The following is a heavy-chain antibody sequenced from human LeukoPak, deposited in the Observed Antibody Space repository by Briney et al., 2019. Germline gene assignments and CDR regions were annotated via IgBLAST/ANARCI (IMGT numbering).Heavy chain of an antibody. CDR1: GFTFSSYS. CDR2: ISTSSSYI. Sequence: GGSLRLSCAASGFTFSSYSMNWVRQAPGKGLEWVSSISTSSSYIYYADSVKGRFTISRDNAKKSLYLEMNSLRAEDTAVYYCARDSSSSDAFDIWGQGTMVTVSS. J-gene: IGHJ3*02. D-gene: IGHD6-13*01. CDR3: ARDSSSSDAFDI. V-gene: IGHV3-21*01.